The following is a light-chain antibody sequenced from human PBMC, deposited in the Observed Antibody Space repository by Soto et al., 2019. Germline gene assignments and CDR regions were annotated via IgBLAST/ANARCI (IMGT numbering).Light chain of an antibody. V-gene: IGKV3-15*01. J-gene: IGKJ1*01. CDR2: GAS. CDR3: QQYNNWWT. Sequence: ELVLTQSPATLSVSPGERATLSCRASQSVSSNLSCYQQKPGQAPRLLIYGASTRATGIPARFSGSGSGTEFTLTISSLQSEDFAVYYCQQYNNWWTFGQGTKVDI. CDR1: QSVSSN.